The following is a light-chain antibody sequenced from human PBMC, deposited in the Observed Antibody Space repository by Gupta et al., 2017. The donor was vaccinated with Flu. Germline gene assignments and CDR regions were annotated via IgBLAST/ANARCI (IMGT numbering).Light chain of an antibody. J-gene: IGKJ3*01. V-gene: IGKV3-20*01. CDR2: GAS. Sequence: EIVLTQSPGTLSLSPGERVTLSCRASQSISSSYLAWYQQKPGQAPRLLIYGASSRATGIPDRFSGSGSGTDFTLTISRLEPEDFAMYYCQRYDSSIFTFGPGTKVDIK. CDR1: QSISSSY. CDR3: QRYDSSIFT.